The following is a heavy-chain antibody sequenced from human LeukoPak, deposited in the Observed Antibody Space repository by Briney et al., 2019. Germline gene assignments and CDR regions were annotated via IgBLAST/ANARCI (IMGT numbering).Heavy chain of an antibody. D-gene: IGHD3-10*01. CDR3: ARDIYGDEDFDY. V-gene: IGHV3-48*03. CDR1: GFTFTTYE. CDR2: ITSSGDIK. J-gene: IGHJ4*02. Sequence: HPGGSLRLSCATSGFTFTTYEMNWVRQAPGKGLEWVSYITSSGDIKTYADPVKGRFTMSRDDAKNSVYLQMNSLRPVDTAVYYCARDIYGDEDFDYWGQGTLVSVSS.